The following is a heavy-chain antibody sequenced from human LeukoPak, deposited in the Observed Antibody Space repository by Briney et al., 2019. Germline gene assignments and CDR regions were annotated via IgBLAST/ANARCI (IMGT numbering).Heavy chain of an antibody. CDR3: ARLTYGSGSRVDY. Sequence: GESLKISCKGSGYSFTSNWIGGVRQMPGKGLEWMGIIYPGDSDTRYSPSFEGQVTISADKSISTAYLQWSSLKASDTAMYYCARLTYGSGSRVDYWGQGTLVTVSS. CDR2: IYPGDSDT. D-gene: IGHD3-10*01. V-gene: IGHV5-51*01. J-gene: IGHJ4*02. CDR1: GYSFTSNW.